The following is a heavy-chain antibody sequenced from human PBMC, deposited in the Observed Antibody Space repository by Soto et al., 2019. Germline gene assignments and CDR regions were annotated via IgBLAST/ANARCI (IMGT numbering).Heavy chain of an antibody. D-gene: IGHD1-26*01. CDR1: GFTVSSNY. V-gene: IGHV3-53*02. J-gene: IGHJ4*02. CDR3: ARDSPVGATTY. Sequence: EVQLVETGGGLIQPGGSLRLSCAASGFTVSSNYMSWVRQAPGKGLEWVSVFYSGGSTYYADSVKGRFTISRDNSKNTLYLQMNSLRAEDTAVYYCARDSPVGATTYWGQGTLVTVSS. CDR2: FYSGGST.